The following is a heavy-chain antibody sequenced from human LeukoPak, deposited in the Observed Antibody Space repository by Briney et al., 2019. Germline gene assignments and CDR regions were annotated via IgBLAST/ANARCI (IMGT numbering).Heavy chain of an antibody. CDR2: IFYSGST. D-gene: IGHD4-23*01. V-gene: IGHV4-59*08. J-gene: IGHJ3*02. CDR1: GGSISSYY. CDR3: VAYGGFRAFDI. Sequence: SETLSLTCTVSGGSISSYYWSWVRQPPGKGLEWIGYIFYSGSTNYNPSLKSRLTISLDTSKKQFSLKLSSVTAADTAVYYCVAYGGFRAFDIWGQGAMVAVS.